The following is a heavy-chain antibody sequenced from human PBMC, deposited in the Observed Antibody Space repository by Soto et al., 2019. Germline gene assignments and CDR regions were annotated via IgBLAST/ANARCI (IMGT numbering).Heavy chain of an antibody. CDR1: GDTFDTFA. CDR3: ARNKDREQLGGNYYYALDV. D-gene: IGHD1-1*01. V-gene: IGHV1-69*12. CDR2: IIPIFRTP. Sequence: QVQLVQSGAEVLKPGSSVKVCCKASGDTFDTFAISWVRQAPGQGLEWMGGIIPIFRTPDYAQKFQGRVTITADVSTSTAYMELSSLRSEDTAVYYCARNKDREQLGGNYYYALDVWGQGTTVTVSS. J-gene: IGHJ6*02.